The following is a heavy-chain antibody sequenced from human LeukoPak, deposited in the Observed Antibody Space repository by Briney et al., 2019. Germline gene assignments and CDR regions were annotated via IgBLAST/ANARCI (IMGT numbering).Heavy chain of an antibody. J-gene: IGHJ4*02. D-gene: IGHD3-10*01. V-gene: IGHV3-64*01. CDR3: ARDSRGSGSYYNDY. CDR2: ISSNGGST. Sequence: GGSLRLSCAASGFTFSSYAMHWVRQAPGKGLEYVSAISSNGGSTYYANSVKGRFTISRDNSKNTLYLQMSSLRAEDTAVYYCARDSRGSGSYYNDYWGQGTLVTVSS. CDR1: GFTFSSYA.